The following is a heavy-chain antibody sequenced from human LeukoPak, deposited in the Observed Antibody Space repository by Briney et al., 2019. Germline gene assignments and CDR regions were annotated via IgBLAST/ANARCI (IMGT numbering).Heavy chain of an antibody. CDR2: IRYDVSTK. CDR1: GFTFSSFG. V-gene: IGHV3-30*02. J-gene: IGHJ6*02. D-gene: IGHD2-2*01. CDR3: ARDDCSSTSCYAPDYYYGMDV. Sequence: GGSLRLSCAASGFTFSSFGMHWVRQAPGKGLEWVAFIRYDVSTKYYADSVKGRFTISRDNSKNTLYLHMNSLRAEDTAVYYCARDDCSSTSCYAPDYYYGMDVWGQGTTVTVSS.